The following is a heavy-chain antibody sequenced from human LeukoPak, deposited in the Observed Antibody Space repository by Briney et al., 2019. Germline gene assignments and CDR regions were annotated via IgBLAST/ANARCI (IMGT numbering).Heavy chain of an antibody. V-gene: IGHV4-59*01. Sequence: SETLSLTCTVSGGSISSYYWSWIRQPPGKGLEWIGYIYYSGSTNYNPSLKSRVTISVDTSKSQFSLKLSSVTAADTAVYYCARPDTTMEDAFDIWGHGTMVTVSS. CDR1: GGSISSYY. D-gene: IGHD5-18*01. CDR3: ARPDTTMEDAFDI. J-gene: IGHJ3*02. CDR2: IYYSGST.